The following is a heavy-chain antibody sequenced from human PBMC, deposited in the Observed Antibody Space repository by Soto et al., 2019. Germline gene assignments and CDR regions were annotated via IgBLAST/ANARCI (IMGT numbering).Heavy chain of an antibody. CDR2: IYYSGST. J-gene: IGHJ3*02. Sequence: QVQLQESGPGLVKPSQTLSLTCTVSGGSISSGDYYWSWIRHPPGKGLEWIGYIYYSGSTYYNPSLKSRVTISVDTSKTQFSLKLSSVTAADTAVYYCASLGGPAAPSDAFDIWGQGTMVTVSS. V-gene: IGHV4-30-4*01. CDR1: GGSISSGDYY. D-gene: IGHD2-2*01. CDR3: ASLGGPAAPSDAFDI.